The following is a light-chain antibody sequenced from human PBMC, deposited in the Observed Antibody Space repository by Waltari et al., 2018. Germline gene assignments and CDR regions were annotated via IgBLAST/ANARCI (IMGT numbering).Light chain of an antibody. CDR1: SLAVAGFPF. V-gene: IGLV2-14*03. CDR2: DVA. J-gene: IGLJ2*01. Sequence: QSALTQPASMSGSPGQSITISCTGTSLAVAGFPFVSWYQPYPGKAPKLLITDVANRPSGVSHRFSGSRSGNTAPLTISGLQAEDEADYYCSSYTSVNTRFGGGTKLTVL. CDR3: SSYTSVNTR.